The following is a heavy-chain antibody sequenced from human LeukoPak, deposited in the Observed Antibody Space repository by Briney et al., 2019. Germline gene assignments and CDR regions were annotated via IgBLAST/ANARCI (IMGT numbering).Heavy chain of an antibody. J-gene: IGHJ1*01. CDR3: AIARVDTAMPHFQH. Sequence: GASVKVSCKASGGTFSSYAISWVRQAPGQGLEWMGRIIPILGTANYAQKFQGRVTITTDESTSTAYMELSSLGSEDTAVYNCAIARVDTAMPHFQHSGQGTLVTVSS. CDR2: IIPILGTA. CDR1: GGTFSSYA. V-gene: IGHV1-69*11. D-gene: IGHD5-18*01.